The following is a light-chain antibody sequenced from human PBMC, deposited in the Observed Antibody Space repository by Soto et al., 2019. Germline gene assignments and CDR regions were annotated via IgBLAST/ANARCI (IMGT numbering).Light chain of an antibody. Sequence: DIVMTQTPLSSPVTLGQPASISCRSSQSLVHVDGKTYLSWLQQRPGQPPRLLIYEISNRFSGVPDRFSGSGAGTDFTLRISRVEAEDVGVYYCMQATQFPLSFGGGTRGEIK. J-gene: IGKJ4*01. CDR1: QSLVHVDGKTY. CDR2: EIS. CDR3: MQATQFPLS. V-gene: IGKV2-24*01.